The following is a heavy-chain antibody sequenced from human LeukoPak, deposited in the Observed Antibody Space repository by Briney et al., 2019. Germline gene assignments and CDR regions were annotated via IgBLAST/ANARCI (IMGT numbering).Heavy chain of an antibody. D-gene: IGHD2-2*01. J-gene: IGHJ5*02. V-gene: IGHV4-34*01. CDR1: GGSFSGYY. CDR3: ARDLGYCSTTSCYNWFDP. CDR2: INHSGST. Sequence: SETLSLTCAVYGGSFSGYYWSWIRQAPGKGLEWIGEINHSGSTNQNPSLKSRVTISVDTTKNQFSLKLSSVTAADSAVYFCARDLGYCSTTSCYNWFDPWGQGTLVTVSS.